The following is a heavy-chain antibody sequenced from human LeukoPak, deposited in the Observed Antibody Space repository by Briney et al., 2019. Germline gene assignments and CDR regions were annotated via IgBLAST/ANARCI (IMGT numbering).Heavy chain of an antibody. CDR1: GFTFSSYA. J-gene: IGHJ3*02. V-gene: IGHV3-23*01. CDR2: ISGSGGST. D-gene: IGHD3-22*01. Sequence: GGSQRLSCAASGFTFSSYAMSWVRQAPGKGLEWVSAISGSGGSTYYADSVKGRFTISRDNSKNTLYLQMNSLRAEDAAVYYCAKEQYYYDSSGYRSDAFDIWGQGTMVTVSS. CDR3: AKEQYYYDSSGYRSDAFDI.